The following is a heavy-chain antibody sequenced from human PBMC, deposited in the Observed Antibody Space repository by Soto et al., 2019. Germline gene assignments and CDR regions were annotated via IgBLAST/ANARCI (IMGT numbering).Heavy chain of an antibody. V-gene: IGHV4-34*01. CDR3: ARASRGYGMDV. Sequence: SETLSLTCAVYGGSFSGYYWSWIRQPPGKGLEWVGEINHSGSTNYNPSLKSRVTISVDTSKNQFSLKLSSVTAADTAVYYCARASRGYGMDVWGQGTTVTVSS. J-gene: IGHJ6*02. D-gene: IGHD3-10*01. CDR2: INHSGST. CDR1: GGSFSGYY.